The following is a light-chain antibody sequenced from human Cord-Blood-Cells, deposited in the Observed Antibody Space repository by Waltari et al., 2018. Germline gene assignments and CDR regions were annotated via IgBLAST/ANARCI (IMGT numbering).Light chain of an antibody. V-gene: IGLV2-23*01. Sequence: QSALTQPASVSGSPGQSITISCTGTSSDVGSYNLVSGYQQHPGKAPKLMIYEGSKRPSGVSNRFSASKSGNTASLTISGLQAEDEADYYCCSYAGSTVFGGGTKLTVL. CDR3: CSYAGSTV. CDR2: EGS. J-gene: IGLJ3*02. CDR1: SSDVGSYNL.